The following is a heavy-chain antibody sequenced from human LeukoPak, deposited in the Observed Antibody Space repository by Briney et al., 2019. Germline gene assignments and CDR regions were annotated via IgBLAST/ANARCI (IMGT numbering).Heavy chain of an antibody. CDR2: IYTGGST. Sequence: PGGALRLSCAASGFTVSSNYMSWVRQAPGKGLEWVSIIYTGGSTYYADSVKGRFTISRDNSKNTLYLQMNSLRAEDTAVYYCARGHYDSSGYYIGPFDYWGQGTLVTVFS. CDR1: GFTVSSNY. D-gene: IGHD3-22*01. V-gene: IGHV3-66*01. J-gene: IGHJ4*02. CDR3: ARGHYDSSGYYIGPFDY.